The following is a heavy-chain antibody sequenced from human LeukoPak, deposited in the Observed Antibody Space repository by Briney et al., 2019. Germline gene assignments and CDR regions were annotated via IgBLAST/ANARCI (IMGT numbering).Heavy chain of an antibody. D-gene: IGHD5-24*01. Sequence: SVKVSCKASGGTFSSYAISWVRQAPGQGREWMGGIIPVFGTANYAHKFQGRVTINTDESTSTAYMELSSLRSEETAVYYCARDQLEMARNTNWFDPWGQGTLVTVSS. J-gene: IGHJ5*02. CDR2: IIPVFGTA. CDR3: ARDQLEMARNTNWFDP. CDR1: GGTFSSYA. V-gene: IGHV1-69*05.